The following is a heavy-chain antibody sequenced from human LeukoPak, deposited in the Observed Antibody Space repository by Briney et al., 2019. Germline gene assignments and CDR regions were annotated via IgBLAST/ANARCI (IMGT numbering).Heavy chain of an antibody. J-gene: IGHJ4*02. V-gene: IGHV1-2*02. CDR3: TRALAF. CDR2: MNPKNGGT. CDR1: GYSFTANY. Sequence: ASVKVSCKASGYSFTANYIHWLRQAPGQGLEWMGWMNPKNGGTNYALKFQGRVTMTGDTSIDTAYLNLSGLTSDDSALYYCTRALAFWGQGTLVTVSS.